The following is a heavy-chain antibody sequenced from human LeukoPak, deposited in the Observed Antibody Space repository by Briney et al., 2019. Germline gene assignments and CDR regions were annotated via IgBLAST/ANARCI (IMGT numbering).Heavy chain of an antibody. Sequence: SGGSLRLSCAASGFTFNNYGMHWVRQAPGKGLEWMALIWYDGSNKYYADSVKGRFTISRGNSKNTLYLQMNSLRAEDTAVYYCSRDYFAWSRNYYYGMDVGGQGTTVTVSS. V-gene: IGHV3-33*01. D-gene: IGHD3-9*01. CDR3: SRDYFAWSRNYYYGMDV. J-gene: IGHJ6*02. CDR1: GFTFNNYG. CDR2: IWYDGSNK.